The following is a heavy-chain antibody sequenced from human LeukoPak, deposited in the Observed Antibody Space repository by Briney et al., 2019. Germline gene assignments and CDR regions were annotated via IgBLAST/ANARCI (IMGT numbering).Heavy chain of an antibody. J-gene: IGHJ4*02. Sequence: GASVKVSCKASGYTFTGYYMHWVRQAPGQGLEWMGWINPNSGGTNYAQKFQGRVTMTRDTSISTACMELSGLRSDDTAVYYCARGSITMVRGFVDYWGQGTLVTVSS. V-gene: IGHV1-2*02. CDR2: INPNSGGT. D-gene: IGHD3-10*01. CDR1: GYTFTGYY. CDR3: ARGSITMVRGFVDY.